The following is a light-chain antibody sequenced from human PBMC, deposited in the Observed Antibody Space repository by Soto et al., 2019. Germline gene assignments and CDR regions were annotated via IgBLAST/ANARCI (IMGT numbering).Light chain of an antibody. CDR2: DAS. V-gene: IGKV3-11*01. CDR1: QSISSY. J-gene: IGKJ5*01. Sequence: PGERATLSCRASQSISSYLAWYQQKPGQAPRLLIYDASNRATGIPARFSGSGSGTDFTLTISSLEPEDFAVYYCQQRSNWPPITFGQGTRLEIK. CDR3: QQRSNWPPIT.